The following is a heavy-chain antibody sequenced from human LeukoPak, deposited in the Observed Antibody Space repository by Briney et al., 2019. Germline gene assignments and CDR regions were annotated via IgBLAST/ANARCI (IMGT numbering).Heavy chain of an antibody. D-gene: IGHD3-3*01. CDR2: XXXXGGST. V-gene: IGHV3-23*01. CDR3: AKQSGRGFWSARGWFDP. CDR1: GFTFSSYA. Sequence: GGSLRLSCAASGFTFSSYAXXXXXXAXGKXXXXXXXXXXXGGSTYYADSVKGXFXXXXXNSKNTLYLQMNSLRAEDTAVYYCAKQSGRGFWSARGWFDPWGQGTLVTVSS. J-gene: IGHJ5*02.